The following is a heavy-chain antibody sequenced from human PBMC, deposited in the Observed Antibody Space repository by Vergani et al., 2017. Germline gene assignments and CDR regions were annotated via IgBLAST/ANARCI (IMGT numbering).Heavy chain of an antibody. CDR3: AKVSCSGGSCYGSYFDY. CDR1: GFTFSSYG. J-gene: IGHJ4*02. Sequence: VQLLESGGGLVQPGGSLRLSCAASGFTFSSYGMHWVRQAPGKGLEWVAVISYDGSNKYYADSVKGRFTISRDNSKNTLYLQMNSLRAEDTAVYYCAKVSCSGGSCYGSYFDYWGQGTLVTVSS. D-gene: IGHD2-15*01. V-gene: IGHV3-30*18. CDR2: ISYDGSNK.